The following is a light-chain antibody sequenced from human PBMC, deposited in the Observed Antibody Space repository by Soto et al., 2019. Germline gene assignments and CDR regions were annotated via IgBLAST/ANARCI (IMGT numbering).Light chain of an antibody. CDR1: ISNIGGNS. J-gene: IGLJ1*01. Sequence: QSVMTQPPSVSAAPGQKVTISCSGSISNIGGNSVSWYQQLPGTAPKLLIYDDNKRPSGIPDRFSGSKSGTSATLGITGFQTVDEADYYCGSWDSSLSAYVFGTGTKVTVL. V-gene: IGLV1-51*01. CDR2: DDN. CDR3: GSWDSSLSAYV.